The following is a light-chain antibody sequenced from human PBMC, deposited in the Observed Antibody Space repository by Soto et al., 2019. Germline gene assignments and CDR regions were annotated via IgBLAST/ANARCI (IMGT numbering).Light chain of an antibody. CDR1: QIVSDNY. V-gene: IGKV3D-20*02. CDR3: QQRGNRPPWT. Sequence: IVMTQSPATLSLSPGEKATLSCRASQIVSDNYLAWYQQKPGQAPRLVVYGASNRATGIPARFSGSGSGTDFTLTISSLEPEDFAVYYCQQRGNRPPWTFGQGTMVDIK. J-gene: IGKJ1*01. CDR2: GAS.